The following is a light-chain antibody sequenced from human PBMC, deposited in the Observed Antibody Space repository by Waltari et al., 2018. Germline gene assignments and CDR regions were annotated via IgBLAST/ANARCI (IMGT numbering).Light chain of an antibody. Sequence: QSALTQPASLSGSPGQSITISCTGTSRDVGNYNYVSWYQHHPGKVPKVIIYEVSNRPAGIPSLCSGSKSGNTASLTISGLQADDEADYYCASYTTSDTIVFGTGTGVTVL. CDR3: ASYTTSDTIV. J-gene: IGLJ1*01. CDR1: SRDVGNYNY. CDR2: EVS. V-gene: IGLV2-14*01.